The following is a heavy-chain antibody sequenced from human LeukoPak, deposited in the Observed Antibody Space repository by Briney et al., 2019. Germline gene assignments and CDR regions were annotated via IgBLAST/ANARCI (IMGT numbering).Heavy chain of an antibody. CDR1: GGSFSGYY. J-gene: IGHJ6*02. D-gene: IGHD3-16*01. V-gene: IGHV4-34*01. CDR2: INHSGST. Sequence: SETLSLTCAVYGGSFSGYYWSWIRQPPGKGLEWIGEINHSGSTNYNPSPKSRVTISVDTSKNQFSLKLSSVTAADTAVYYCARDRRGYYYYYGMDVWGQGTTVTVSS. CDR3: ARDRRGYYYYYGMDV.